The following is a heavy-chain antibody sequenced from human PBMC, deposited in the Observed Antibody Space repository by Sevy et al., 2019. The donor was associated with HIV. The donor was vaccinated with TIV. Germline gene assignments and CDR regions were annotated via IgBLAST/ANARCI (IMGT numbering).Heavy chain of an antibody. D-gene: IGHD2-15*01. CDR3: ASRGYCGGGSCYSGPNDY. CDR2: LSSSSGTR. Sequence: GGSLRLSCAASTFTFSSYSMHWVRLAPGKGLEWVSYLSSSSGTRDYADSVKGRFTISRDNAKNSLFLQMNSLRDEDTAVYYCASRGYCGGGSCYSGPNDYWGQGTLVTVSS. J-gene: IGHJ4*02. CDR1: TFTFSSYS. V-gene: IGHV3-48*02.